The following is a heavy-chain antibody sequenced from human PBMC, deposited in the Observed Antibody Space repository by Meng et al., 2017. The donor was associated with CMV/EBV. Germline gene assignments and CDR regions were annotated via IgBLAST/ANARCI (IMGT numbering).Heavy chain of an antibody. Sequence: ASVKVSCKASGYTFTSYDINWVRQATGQGLEWMGWMNPNSGNTGYAQKFQGRVTITRNTSISTAYMELSSLRSEDTAVYYCAREGKSDQLLSENWFDPWGQGTLVTVSS. CDR1: GYTFTSYD. D-gene: IGHD2-2*01. CDR2: MNPNSGNT. CDR3: AREGKSDQLLSENWFDP. J-gene: IGHJ5*02. V-gene: IGHV1-8*03.